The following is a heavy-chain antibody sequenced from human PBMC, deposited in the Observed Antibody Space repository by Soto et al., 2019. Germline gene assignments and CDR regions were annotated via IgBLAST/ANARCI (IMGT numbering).Heavy chain of an antibody. CDR2: ISGSGGST. V-gene: IGHV3-23*01. Sequence: GGSLRLSCAASGFTFSSYAMSWVRQAPGKGLEWVSAISGSGGSTYYADSVKGRFTISRDNSKNTLYLQMNSPRAEDTAVYYCAKVVVGATPACLGYWGQGTLVTVSS. J-gene: IGHJ4*02. CDR3: AKVVVGATPACLGY. D-gene: IGHD1-26*01. CDR1: GFTFSSYA.